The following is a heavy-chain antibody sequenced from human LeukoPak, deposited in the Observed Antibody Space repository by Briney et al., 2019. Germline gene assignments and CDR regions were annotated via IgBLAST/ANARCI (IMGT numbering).Heavy chain of an antibody. CDR2: IYYSGST. D-gene: IGHD3-10*01. CDR3: VSAKFLVRGVSWFDP. J-gene: IGHJ5*02. V-gene: IGHV4-39*07. Sequence: PSETLSLTCTVSGGSISSSSYYWGWIRQPPGKGLEWIGSIYYSGSTNYNPSLKSRVTISVDTSKNQFSLKLTSVTAADTAVYYCVSAKFLVRGVSWFDPWGQGTLVTVSS. CDR1: GGSISSSSYY.